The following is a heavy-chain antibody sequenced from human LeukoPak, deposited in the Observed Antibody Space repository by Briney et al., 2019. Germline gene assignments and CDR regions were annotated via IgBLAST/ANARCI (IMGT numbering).Heavy chain of an antibody. CDR1: GFTFSSYA. J-gene: IGHJ6*03. CDR2: ISSSSSTI. V-gene: IGHV3-48*01. CDR3: ARGYGSGSYEYYMGV. D-gene: IGHD3-10*01. Sequence: PGGSLRLSCAASGFTFSSYAMSWVRQAPGKGLEWVSYISSSSSTIYYADSVKGRFTISRDNAKNSLYLQMNSLRAEDTAVYYCARGYGSGSYEYYMGVWGKGTTVTVSS.